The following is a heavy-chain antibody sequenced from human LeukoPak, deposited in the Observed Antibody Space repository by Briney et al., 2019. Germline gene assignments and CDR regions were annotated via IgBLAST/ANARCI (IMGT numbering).Heavy chain of an antibody. CDR1: GGSFSGYY. CDR2: INHSGST. V-gene: IGHV4-34*01. Sequence: PSETLFLTCAVYGGSFSGYYWSWIRQPPGKGLEWIGEINHSGSTNYNPSLKSRVTISVDTSKNQFSLKLSSVTAADTAVYYCAKTSGWSKPQGAYYYGMDVWGQGTTVTVSS. CDR3: AKTSGWSKPQGAYYYGMDV. J-gene: IGHJ6*02. D-gene: IGHD6-19*01.